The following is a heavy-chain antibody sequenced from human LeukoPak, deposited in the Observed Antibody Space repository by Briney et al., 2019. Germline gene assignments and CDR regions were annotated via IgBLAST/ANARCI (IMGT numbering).Heavy chain of an antibody. CDR2: FDPEDGET. V-gene: IGHV1-24*01. D-gene: IGHD5-24*01. J-gene: IGHJ4*02. Sequence: ASVKVSCKVSGYTLTELSMHWVRQAPGKGLEWMGGFDPEDGETIYAQKFQGRVTMTEDTSTDTAYMELSSLRSEDTAVYYCATDWGDGYKKLRGDYFDYWGQGTLVTVSS. CDR1: GYTLTELS. CDR3: ATDWGDGYKKLRGDYFDY.